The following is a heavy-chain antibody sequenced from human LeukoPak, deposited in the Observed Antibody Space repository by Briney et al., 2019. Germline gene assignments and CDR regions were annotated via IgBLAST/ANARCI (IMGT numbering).Heavy chain of an antibody. CDR3: ARERFSSSMDV. Sequence: ASVKVSCKSSGYTFTRHYLHWVRQAPGQGLEWMGIINPSGGSTSYAQKFQGRVTMTRDMSTSTVYMELSSLRSEDTAVYYCARERFSSSMDVWGKGTTVTVSS. J-gene: IGHJ6*04. V-gene: IGHV1-46*01. CDR1: GYTFTRHY. D-gene: IGHD6-6*01. CDR2: INPSGGST.